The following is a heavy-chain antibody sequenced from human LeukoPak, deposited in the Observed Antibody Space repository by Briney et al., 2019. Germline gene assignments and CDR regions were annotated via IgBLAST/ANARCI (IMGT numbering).Heavy chain of an antibody. Sequence: GGSLRLSCAASGFTFSNAWMSWVRQAPGKGLEWVAFIRYDGNNKYYADSVKGRFTISRDNAKNSLYLQMNSLRAEDTAVYYCAELGITMIGGVWGKGTTVTISS. V-gene: IGHV3-30*02. J-gene: IGHJ6*04. D-gene: IGHD3-10*02. CDR3: AELGITMIGGV. CDR1: GFTFSNAW. CDR2: IRYDGNNK.